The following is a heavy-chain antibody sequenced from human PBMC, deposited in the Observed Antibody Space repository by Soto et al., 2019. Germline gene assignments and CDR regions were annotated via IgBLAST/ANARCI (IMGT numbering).Heavy chain of an antibody. J-gene: IGHJ4*02. CDR3: ARDRNYDFWSGYPYPGVDYFDY. Sequence: PGGSLRLSCAASGFTFSSYEMNWVRQAPGKGLEWVSYISSSGSTIYYADSVKGRFTISRDNAKNSLYLQMNSLRAEDTAVYYCARDRNYDFWSGYPYPGVDYFDYWGQGTLVTVSS. D-gene: IGHD3-3*01. V-gene: IGHV3-48*03. CDR1: GFTFSSYE. CDR2: ISSSGSTI.